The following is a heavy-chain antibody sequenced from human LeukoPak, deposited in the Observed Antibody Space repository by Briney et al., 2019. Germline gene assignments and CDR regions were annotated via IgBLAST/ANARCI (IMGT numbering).Heavy chain of an antibody. J-gene: IGHJ4*02. Sequence: GRSLRLSCAASGFTFDDYAMHWVRQAPGKGLEWVSGISWNSGSIDYADSVKGRFTISRDNAKNSLYLQMNSLRAEDTALYYCAKDSGYTGYDWSIFDYWGQGTLVTVSP. CDR2: ISWNSGSI. V-gene: IGHV3-9*01. D-gene: IGHD5-12*01. CDR3: AKDSGYTGYDWSIFDY. CDR1: GFTFDDYA.